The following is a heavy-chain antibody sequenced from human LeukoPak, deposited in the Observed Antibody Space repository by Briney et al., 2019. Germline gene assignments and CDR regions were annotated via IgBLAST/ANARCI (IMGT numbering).Heavy chain of an antibody. CDR3: ARRATDWYFDY. CDR1: GGSIGTYY. J-gene: IGHJ4*02. V-gene: IGHV4-59*08. Sequence: TETLSLTCTVSGGSIGTYYWSWIRQPPGKGLEWIGYIYYSGSTNYNPSLKSRVTISVDTSKNQFSLKLSSVTAADTAAYYCARRATDWYFDYWGQGTLVTVSS. D-gene: IGHD2-21*01. CDR2: IYYSGST.